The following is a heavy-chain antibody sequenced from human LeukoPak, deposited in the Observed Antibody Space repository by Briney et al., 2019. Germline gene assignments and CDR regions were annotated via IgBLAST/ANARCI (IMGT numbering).Heavy chain of an antibody. D-gene: IGHD6-13*01. J-gene: IGHJ4*02. Sequence: PSETLSLTCTVSGGSISSYYWSWIRQPPGKGLEWIGYIYYSGSTNYNPSLKSRVTISVDTSKNQFSLKLSSVTAADTAVYYCAGTYSSSWYRTFDYWGQGTLVTVSS. CDR3: AGTYSSSWYRTFDY. CDR1: GGSISSYY. CDR2: IYYSGST. V-gene: IGHV4-59*08.